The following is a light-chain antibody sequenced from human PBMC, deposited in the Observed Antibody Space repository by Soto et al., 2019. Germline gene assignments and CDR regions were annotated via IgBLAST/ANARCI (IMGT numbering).Light chain of an antibody. V-gene: IGKV3-20*01. CDR2: GAS. Sequence: EIVLTQSPGTLSLSPGERATLSCRASQSVSSAYLAWYQQKPGQAPRLLISGASSRATGIPDRFSGSGSGTDFSLTISGLEPEDLAVYYCQQYGGSVPITFGQGTRLDI. J-gene: IGKJ5*01. CDR1: QSVSSAY. CDR3: QQYGGSVPIT.